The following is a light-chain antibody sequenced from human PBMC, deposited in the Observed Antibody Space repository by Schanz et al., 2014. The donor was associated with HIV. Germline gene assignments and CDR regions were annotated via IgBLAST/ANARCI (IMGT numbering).Light chain of an antibody. V-gene: IGLV1-44*01. CDR2: SNN. J-gene: IGLJ3*02. CDR3: AAWDDSLNGWV. CDR1: SSSIGFNT. Sequence: QSVLTQPPSASGTPGQRVTISCSGSSSSIGFNTINWYQHLPGTAPKLLIYSNNQRPSGVPDRFSGSKSGTSASLAISGLQSEDEADYYCAAWDDSLNGWVFGGGTKLTVL.